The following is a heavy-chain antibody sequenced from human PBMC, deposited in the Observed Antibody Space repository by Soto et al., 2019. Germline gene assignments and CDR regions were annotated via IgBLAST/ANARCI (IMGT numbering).Heavy chain of an antibody. CDR2: IYHSGST. D-gene: IGHD6-19*01. CDR3: ARVRSGWGIDY. CDR1: GGSISSGGYS. J-gene: IGHJ4*02. V-gene: IGHV4-30-2*01. Sequence: QLHLQESGSGLVKPSQTLSLTCAVSGGSISSGGYSWSWIRQPPGKGLNYIGYIYHSGSTYYNPSLKRRVTISVARSKNQFSLKLSSVTAADTAVYYCARVRSGWGIDYWGQGTLVTVSS.